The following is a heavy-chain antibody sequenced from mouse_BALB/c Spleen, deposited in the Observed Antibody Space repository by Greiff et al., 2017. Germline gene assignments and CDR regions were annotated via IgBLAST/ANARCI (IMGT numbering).Heavy chain of an antibody. Sequence: QVQLKESGAELVRPGTSVKISCKASGYTFTNYWLGWVKQRPGHGLEWIGDIYPGGGYTNYNEKFKGKATLTADTSSSTAYMQLSSLTSEDSAVYFCARDGYDYLWFAYWGQGTLVTVSA. CDR1: GYTFTNYW. CDR2: IYPGGGYT. D-gene: IGHD2-4*01. J-gene: IGHJ3*01. CDR3: ARDGYDYLWFAY. V-gene: IGHV1-63*02.